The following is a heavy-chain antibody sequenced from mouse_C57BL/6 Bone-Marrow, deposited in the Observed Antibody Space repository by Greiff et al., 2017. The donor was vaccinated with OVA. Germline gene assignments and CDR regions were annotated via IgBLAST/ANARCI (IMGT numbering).Heavy chain of an antibody. CDR2: IDPENGDT. CDR3: TIPLYYGNHWDFDV. Sequence: EVQLQQSGAELVRPGASVKLSCTASGFNIKDDYMHWVKQRPEQGLEWIGWIDPENGDTEYASKFQGKATITADTSSNTAYLQLSSLTSEDTAVYYCTIPLYYGNHWDFDVWGTGTTVTVSS. D-gene: IGHD1-1*01. V-gene: IGHV14-4*01. CDR1: GFNIKDDY. J-gene: IGHJ1*03.